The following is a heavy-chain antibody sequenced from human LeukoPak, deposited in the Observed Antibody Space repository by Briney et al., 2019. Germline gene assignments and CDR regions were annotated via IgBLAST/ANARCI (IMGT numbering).Heavy chain of an antibody. CDR2: IYYSGST. Sequence: ASETLSLTCTVSGGSISSYYWSWLRQPPGKGLEWIGYIYYSGSTNNNPSLKSRVTISVDKSKNQISLKLSSVTAADTAVYYCARGVSRGYSYGRYYMDVWGKGTTVTVSS. V-gene: IGHV4-59*01. CDR3: ARGVSRGYSYGRYYMDV. D-gene: IGHD5-18*01. CDR1: GGSISSYY. J-gene: IGHJ6*03.